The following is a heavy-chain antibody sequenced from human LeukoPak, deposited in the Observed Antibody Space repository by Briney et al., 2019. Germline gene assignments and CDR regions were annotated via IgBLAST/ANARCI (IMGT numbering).Heavy chain of an antibody. V-gene: IGHV3-23*01. CDR3: AKDTNAAAGTDFDY. Sequence: PGGSLRLSCAASGLTFSSYAMSWVRQAPGRGLEWVSAISGSGGSTYYADSVKGRFTISRDNSKNTLYLQMNSLRAEDTAVYYCAKDTNAAAGTDFDYWGQGTLVTVSS. D-gene: IGHD6-13*01. J-gene: IGHJ4*02. CDR2: ISGSGGST. CDR1: GLTFSSYA.